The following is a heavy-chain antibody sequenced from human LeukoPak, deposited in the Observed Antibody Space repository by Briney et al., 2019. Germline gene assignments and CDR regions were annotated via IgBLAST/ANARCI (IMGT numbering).Heavy chain of an antibody. Sequence: PGGSLRLSCAASGFTFSSYEMNWVRQAPGKGLEWVSYISSSGSTIYYADSVKGRFTISRDNAKNSLYLQMNSLRAEDTAVYYCARDQKSGSGSYDYWGQGTLVTVSS. CDR2: ISSSGSTI. D-gene: IGHD3-10*01. CDR3: ARDQKSGSGSYDY. J-gene: IGHJ4*02. CDR1: GFTFSSYE. V-gene: IGHV3-48*03.